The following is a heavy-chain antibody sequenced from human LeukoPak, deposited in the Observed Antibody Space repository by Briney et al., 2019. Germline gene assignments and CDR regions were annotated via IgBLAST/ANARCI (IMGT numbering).Heavy chain of an antibody. J-gene: IGHJ4*02. Sequence: ASVKVSCKASGFTFTSSAMQWVRQARGQRLEWIGWIVVGSGNTNYSQKFQERVTITRDMSTRTAYMELSSLRAEDTAVYYCAREVPTGTSFDYWAQGTLVTVSS. V-gene: IGHV1-58*02. CDR2: IVVGSGNT. CDR1: GFTFTSSA. D-gene: IGHD4-17*01. CDR3: AREVPTGTSFDY.